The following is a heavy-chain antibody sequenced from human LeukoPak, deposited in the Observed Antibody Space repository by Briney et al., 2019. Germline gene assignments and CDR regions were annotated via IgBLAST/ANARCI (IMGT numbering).Heavy chain of an antibody. Sequence: GGSLRLSCAASGFTFSSYGMHWVRQAPGKGLEWVAVIWYDGSNKYYADSVKGRFTISRDNSKNTLYLQMNSLRAEDTAVYYCAKESDYYGSGSSVRRYFDYWGRGTLVTVSS. CDR1: GFTFSSYG. CDR3: AKESDYYGSGSSVRRYFDY. D-gene: IGHD3-10*01. V-gene: IGHV3-33*06. J-gene: IGHJ4*02. CDR2: IWYDGSNK.